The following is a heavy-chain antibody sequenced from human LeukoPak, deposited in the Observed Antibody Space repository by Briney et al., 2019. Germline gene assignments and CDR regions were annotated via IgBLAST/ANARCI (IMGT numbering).Heavy chain of an antibody. Sequence: PSETLSLTCTVSGGSISSYYWSWIRQPAGKGLEWIGRIYTSGSTNYNPSLKSRVTMSVDTSKNQFSLKLSSVTAADTAVYYCARDTMVRGVMDXYWFDPWGQGTLVTVSS. V-gene: IGHV4-4*07. D-gene: IGHD3-10*01. CDR3: ARDTMVRGVMDXYWFDP. CDR2: IYTSGST. CDR1: GGSISSYY. J-gene: IGHJ5*02.